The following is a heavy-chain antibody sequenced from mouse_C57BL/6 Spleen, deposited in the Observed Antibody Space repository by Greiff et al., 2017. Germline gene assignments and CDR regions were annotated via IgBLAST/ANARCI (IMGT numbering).Heavy chain of an antibody. Sequence: LVESGPELVKPGASVKISCKASGYAFSSSWMNWVKQRPGKGLEWIGRIYPGDGDTNYNGKFKGKATLTADKSSSTAYMQLSSLTSEDSAVYFCARPTTVVRYFDVWGTGTTVTVSS. V-gene: IGHV1-82*01. D-gene: IGHD1-1*01. J-gene: IGHJ1*03. CDR1: GYAFSSSW. CDR2: IYPGDGDT. CDR3: ARPTTVVRYFDV.